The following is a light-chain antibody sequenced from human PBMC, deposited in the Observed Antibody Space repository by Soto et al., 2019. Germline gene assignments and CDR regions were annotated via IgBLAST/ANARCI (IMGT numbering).Light chain of an antibody. CDR1: QSVSSY. J-gene: IGKJ1*01. Sequence: VFTQSPATLSLSHGERAALSCRASQSVSSYLAWYQQKPGQAPRLLIYGTSSRATGIPDRFSGSGSGTDFTLTISRLEPEDFAVYYCQQYVGSPPWTFGQGTKVDIK. CDR3: QQYVGSPPWT. CDR2: GTS. V-gene: IGKV3-20*01.